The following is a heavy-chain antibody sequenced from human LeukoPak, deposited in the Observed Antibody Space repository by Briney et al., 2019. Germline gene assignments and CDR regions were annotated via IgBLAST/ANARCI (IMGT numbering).Heavy chain of an antibody. CDR2: IYYSGST. CDR1: GGSISSYY. D-gene: IGHD3-10*01. V-gene: IGHV4-59*08. J-gene: IGHJ3*02. Sequence: SETLSLTCTVSGGSISSYYWSWIRQSPGKGLEWIGYIYYSGSTNYNPSLKSRVTISVDTSKKQFSLKLSSVTAADTAVYYCARGEDAFDIWGQGTMVTVSS. CDR3: ARGEDAFDI.